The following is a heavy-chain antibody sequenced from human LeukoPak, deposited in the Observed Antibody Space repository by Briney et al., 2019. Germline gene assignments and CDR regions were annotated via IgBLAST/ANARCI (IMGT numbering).Heavy chain of an antibody. CDR3: ARHVQLEQRGDFDY. J-gene: IGHJ4*02. CDR1: GGSISSTSYY. Sequence: KPSETLSLTCNVSGGSISSTSYYWGWIRQPPGKGLELIGSIYYSGSTYYNPSLKSRVTISVDTSKNQFSLKLSSVTAADTAVYYCARHVQLEQRGDFDYWGQGTLVTVSS. D-gene: IGHD1-1*01. V-gene: IGHV4-39*01. CDR2: IYYSGST.